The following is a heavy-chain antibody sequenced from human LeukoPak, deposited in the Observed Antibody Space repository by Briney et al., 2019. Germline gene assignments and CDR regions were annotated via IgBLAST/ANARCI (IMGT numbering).Heavy chain of an antibody. CDR2: INPNSGGT. Sequence: ASVKVSCKASGYTFTGYYMHWVRQAPGQGLEWMGRINPNSGGTNYAQKFQGRVTMTRDTSISTAYMELSRLRSDDTAVYYCASERLYCGGDCYPTPFDYWGQGTLVTVSS. CDR1: GYTFTGYY. D-gene: IGHD2-21*02. V-gene: IGHV1-2*06. CDR3: ASERLYCGGDCYPTPFDY. J-gene: IGHJ4*02.